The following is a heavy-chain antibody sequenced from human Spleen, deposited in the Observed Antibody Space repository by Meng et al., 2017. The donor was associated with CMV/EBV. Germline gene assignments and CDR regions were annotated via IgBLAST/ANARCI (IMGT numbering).Heavy chain of an antibody. J-gene: IGHJ4*02. CDR1: GGSFSGYY. D-gene: IGHD1-7*01. V-gene: IGHV4-34*01. CDR2: INHSGST. CDR3: ARGTAGTTPHGRYFDY. Sequence: SETLSLTCAVYGGSFSGYYWSWIRQPPGKGLEWIGAINHSGSTNYNPSLKSRVTISVDTSKNQFSLKLSSVTAADTAVYYCARGTAGTTPHGRYFDYWGQGTLVTVSS.